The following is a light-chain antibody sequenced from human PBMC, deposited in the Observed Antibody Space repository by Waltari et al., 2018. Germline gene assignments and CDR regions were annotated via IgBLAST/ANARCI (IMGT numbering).Light chain of an antibody. CDR2: AAS. V-gene: IGKV1-6*01. CDR1: QDIGDN. CDR3: QQGNLYPWT. J-gene: IGKJ2*02. Sequence: AIQMTQSPSSLSASVGTRGTIACRASQDIGDNLGWYQQKPGKAPQLLIYAASILQNGVPPRFSGSGSGTDFTLTISSLQPDDFATYFCQQGNLYPWTFGQGTKLEIK.